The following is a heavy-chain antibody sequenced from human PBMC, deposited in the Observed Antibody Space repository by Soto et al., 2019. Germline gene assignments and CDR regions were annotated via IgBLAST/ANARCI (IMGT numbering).Heavy chain of an antibody. Sequence: QVQLVESGGGLVKPGGSLRLSCTGSGFIFSDYMTWIRQAPGKGLEWVSYISGSGAYTKYADSVRGRFTISRDNAKNSLWLQINSLRAEDTAVYYWARSSGWGHVVGYKYGLDVWGQGTTVIVSS. V-gene: IGHV3-11*06. CDR3: ARSSGWGHVVGYKYGLDV. D-gene: IGHD5-18*01. CDR1: GFIFSDY. CDR2: ISGSGAYT. J-gene: IGHJ6*02.